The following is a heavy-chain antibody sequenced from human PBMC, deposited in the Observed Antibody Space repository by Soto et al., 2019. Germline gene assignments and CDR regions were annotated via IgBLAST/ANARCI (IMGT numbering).Heavy chain of an antibody. CDR2: ISYTGSA. J-gene: IGHJ6*02. D-gene: IGHD6-13*01. V-gene: IGHV4-30-4*01. CDR1: GGSISSGGYF. Sequence: SETLSLTCAVSGGSISSGGYFWSWIRQPPGKGLEWIGFISYTGSAYYNPSLKSRAAISVDTSKNQFSLKLSSVTAADTAVYYCRRSSRYSTDVWGQATTVTVSS. CDR3: RRSSRYSTDV.